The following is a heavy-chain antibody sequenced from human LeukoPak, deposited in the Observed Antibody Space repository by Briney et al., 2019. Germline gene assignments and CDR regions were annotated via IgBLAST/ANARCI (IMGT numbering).Heavy chain of an antibody. CDR3: ARGQGYCSSTSCPNWFDP. CDR1: GYTFTSYD. J-gene: IGHJ5*02. V-gene: IGHV1-8*01. Sequence: ASVKVSCKASGYTFTSYDINWVRQATGQGLEWMGWMNPNSGNTGYAQKFQGRVTMTRDTSISTAYMELSSLRSEDTAVYYCARGQGYCSSTSCPNWFDPWAREPWSPSPQ. D-gene: IGHD2-2*01. CDR2: MNPNSGNT.